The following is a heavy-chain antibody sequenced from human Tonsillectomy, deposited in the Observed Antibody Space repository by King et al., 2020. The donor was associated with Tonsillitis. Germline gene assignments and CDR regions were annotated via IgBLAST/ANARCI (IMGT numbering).Heavy chain of an antibody. D-gene: IGHD4-23*01. V-gene: IGHV3-33*05. J-gene: IGHJ4*02. CDR2: ISYDGSNK. Sequence: VQLVESGGGVVQPGRSLRLSCAASGFTFSSYGMHWVRQAPGKGLEWVAVISYDGSNKYYADSVKGRFTISRDNSKNTLYLQMNSLRAEDPAVYYCASLALTTVVTLDYWGQGTLVTVSS. CDR3: ASLALTTVVTLDY. CDR1: GFTFSSYG.